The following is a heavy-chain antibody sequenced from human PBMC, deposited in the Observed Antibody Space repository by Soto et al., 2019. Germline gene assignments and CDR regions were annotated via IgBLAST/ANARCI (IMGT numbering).Heavy chain of an antibody. CDR3: VREVIVANTYDYYYYMDV. CDR2: SGTRANSYTT. CDR1: GFSFSDHH. V-gene: IGHV3-72*01. D-gene: IGHD5-12*01. Sequence: PGGSLRLSCAASGFSFSDHHMDWFRQAPGKGLEWVGRSGTRANSYTTEYAASVKGRFIISRDDSKNSLYLQMNSLKTEDTAVYFCVREVIVANTYDYYYYMDVWGKGTTVTVSS. J-gene: IGHJ6*03.